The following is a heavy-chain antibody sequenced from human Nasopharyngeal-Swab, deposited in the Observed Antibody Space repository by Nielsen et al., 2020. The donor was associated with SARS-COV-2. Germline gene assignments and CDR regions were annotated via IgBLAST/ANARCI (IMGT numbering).Heavy chain of an antibody. J-gene: IGHJ4*02. V-gene: IGHV3-21*01. CDR2: ISSSSSYI. CDR3: ARHRFGIAVADSDY. D-gene: IGHD6-19*01. Sequence: RQPPGKGLEWVSSISSSSSYIYYADSVRGRFTISRDNAKNSLYLQMNSLRAEDTAVYYCARHRFGIAVADSDYWGQGTLVTVSS.